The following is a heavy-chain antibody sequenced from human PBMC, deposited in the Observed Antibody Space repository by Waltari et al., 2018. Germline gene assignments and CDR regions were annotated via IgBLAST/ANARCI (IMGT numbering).Heavy chain of an antibody. Sequence: QVQLVQSGAEVKKPGSSVKVSCKASGGPFSSYAIRWVRRAPGQGLEWMGRIIPILGIANYAQKFQGRVTITADKSTSTAYMELSSLRSEDTAVYYCARDMTTPDYDYVWGSNFDYWGQGTLVTVSS. CDR2: IIPILGIA. J-gene: IGHJ4*02. V-gene: IGHV1-69*04. CDR1: GGPFSSYA. CDR3: ARDMTTPDYDYVWGSNFDY. D-gene: IGHD3-16*01.